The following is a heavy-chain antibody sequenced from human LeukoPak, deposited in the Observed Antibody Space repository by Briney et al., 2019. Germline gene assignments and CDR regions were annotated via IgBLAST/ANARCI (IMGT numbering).Heavy chain of an antibody. D-gene: IGHD5-12*01. Sequence: GGSLRLSCAASGFTFSSYGMHWVRQAPGKGLEWVAVISYDGSNKYYADSVKGRFTISRDNSKNTLYLQMNSLTAEDTAVYYCAKEETGDIVATYYVDYWGQGTLVTVSS. CDR2: ISYDGSNK. V-gene: IGHV3-30*18. CDR1: GFTFSSYG. CDR3: AKEETGDIVATYYVDY. J-gene: IGHJ4*02.